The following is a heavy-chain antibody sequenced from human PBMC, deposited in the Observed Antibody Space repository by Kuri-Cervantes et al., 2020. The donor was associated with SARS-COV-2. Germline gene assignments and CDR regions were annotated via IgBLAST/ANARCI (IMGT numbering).Heavy chain of an antibody. V-gene: IGHV3-30-3*01. CDR2: ISYEGSKK. D-gene: IGHD2-2*01. J-gene: IGHJ6*02. Sequence: GGSLRLSCAASGFTFSSYAMHWVRQAPGKGLEWVAVISYEGSKKYYADSVKGRFTISRDNSKNTLYLQMKSLGAEDTAVYYCARDLGVVVPGIDYGMDVWVQGTTVTVSS. CDR1: GFTFSSYA. CDR3: ARDLGVVVPGIDYGMDV.